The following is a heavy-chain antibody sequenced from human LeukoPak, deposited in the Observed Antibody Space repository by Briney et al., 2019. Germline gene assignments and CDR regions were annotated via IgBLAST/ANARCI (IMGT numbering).Heavy chain of an antibody. J-gene: IGHJ6*03. D-gene: IGHD2-2*01. V-gene: IGHV1-24*01. CDR3: ARGGKGYQLLFMDV. Sequence: ASVKVSCKVSGYTLTELSMHWVRQAPGKGLEWMGGFDPEDGETIYAQKFQGRVTMTEDTSTDTAYMELSSLRSEDTAVYYYARGGKGYQLLFMDVWGKGTTVTVSS. CDR1: GYTLTELS. CDR2: FDPEDGET.